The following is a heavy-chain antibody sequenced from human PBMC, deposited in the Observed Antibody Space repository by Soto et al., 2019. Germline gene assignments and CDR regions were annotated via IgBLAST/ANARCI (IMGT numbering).Heavy chain of an antibody. Sequence: GGSLRLSCAASGFTFSSYAMSWVRQAPGKGLEWVSAICGSGGSTYYADSVKGRFTISRDNSKNTLYLQMNSLRAEDTAVYYCANDLWGIVATIYDFDYWGQGTLVTVSS. CDR1: GFTFSSYA. J-gene: IGHJ4*02. CDR2: ICGSGGST. D-gene: IGHD5-12*01. V-gene: IGHV3-23*01. CDR3: ANDLWGIVATIYDFDY.